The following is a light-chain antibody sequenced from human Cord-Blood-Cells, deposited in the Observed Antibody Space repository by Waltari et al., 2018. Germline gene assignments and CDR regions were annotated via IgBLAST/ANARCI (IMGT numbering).Light chain of an antibody. Sequence: QSALTQPDSVSGSPGQSITISCTGTRSDVGSYNLVSWYQQHPGKAPKPMIYEGSKRPSGVSNRFSGSKSGNTASLTISGLQAEDEADYYCCSYAGSSTLFGGGTKLTVL. V-gene: IGLV2-23*01. J-gene: IGLJ2*01. CDR3: CSYAGSSTL. CDR1: RSDVGSYNL. CDR2: EGS.